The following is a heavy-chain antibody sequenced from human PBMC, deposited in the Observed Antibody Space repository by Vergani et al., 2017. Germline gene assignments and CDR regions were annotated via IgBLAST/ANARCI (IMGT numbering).Heavy chain of an antibody. CDR1: GGTFSSYT. V-gene: IGHV1-69*02. Sequence: QVQLVQSGAEVKKPGSSVKVSCKASGGTFSSYTISWVRQAPGQGLEWMGRIIPILGIANYAQKFQGRVTITADKSTSTAYMELSSLRSEDTAAYYCASFCSSTSCFYFDYWGQGTLVTVSS. D-gene: IGHD2-2*01. CDR2: IIPILGIA. J-gene: IGHJ4*02. CDR3: ASFCSSTSCFYFDY.